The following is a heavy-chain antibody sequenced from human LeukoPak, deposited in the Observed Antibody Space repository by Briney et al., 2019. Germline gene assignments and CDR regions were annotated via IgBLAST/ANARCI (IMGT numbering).Heavy chain of an antibody. D-gene: IGHD2-21*01. CDR2: IKEDGSET. CDR1: GFTFSRSW. Sequence: GGSLKLSCAASGFTFSRSWMDWVRQAPGKGLEWVANIKEDGSETHYVDSAKGRFTISRDNAKNTLFLQVDSLRVEDTAIYYCSYSLNYWGQGTLVTVSS. V-gene: IGHV3-7*01. CDR3: SYSLNY. J-gene: IGHJ4*02.